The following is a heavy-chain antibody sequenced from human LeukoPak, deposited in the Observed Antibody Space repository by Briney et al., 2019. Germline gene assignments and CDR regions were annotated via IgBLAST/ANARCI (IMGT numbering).Heavy chain of an antibody. J-gene: IGHJ4*02. Sequence: PGGSLRLFCAASGFSFKNYAMSWVRQAPGEGLEWVSGISDNGDRTYYADSVRGRFTISRDNSKNTLYVQMDSLRVEDTAVYYCAKIAPWGALTTTDGFDYWGQGALVTVSS. D-gene: IGHD4-17*01. CDR3: AKIAPWGALTTTDGFDY. V-gene: IGHV3-23*01. CDR2: ISDNGDRT. CDR1: GFSFKNYA.